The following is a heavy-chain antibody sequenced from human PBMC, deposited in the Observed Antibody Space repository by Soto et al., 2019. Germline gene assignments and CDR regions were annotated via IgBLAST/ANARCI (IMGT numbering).Heavy chain of an antibody. CDR3: ARQDGPSSSSLAFDY. CDR1: GAPITWGDYS. CDR2: IFHGGST. V-gene: IGHV4-30-2*05. J-gene: IGHJ4*02. D-gene: IGHD6-6*01. Sequence: KASETLSLTCAISGAPITWGDYSWNWIRQPPGKGLEWIGYIFHGGSTYYNPSLKSRVTISVDTSKNQFSLKLSSVTAADTAVYYCARQDGPSSSSLAFDYWGQGTLVTVSS.